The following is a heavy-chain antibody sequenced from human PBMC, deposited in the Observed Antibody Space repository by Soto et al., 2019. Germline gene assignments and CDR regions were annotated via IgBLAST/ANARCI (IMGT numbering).Heavy chain of an antibody. CDR2: ISYDGSNK. V-gene: IGHV3-30*18. D-gene: IGHD3-10*01. J-gene: IGHJ4*02. Sequence: QVQLVESGGGVVQPGRSLRLSCAASGFTFSSYGMHWVRQAPGKGLEWVAVISYDGSNKYYADSVKGRFTISRDNSKNTLYLKMNSLRADDMAVYYCAKNHITMVRGVIITPPYFDYWGQGTLVTVSS. CDR1: GFTFSSYG. CDR3: AKNHITMVRGVIITPPYFDY.